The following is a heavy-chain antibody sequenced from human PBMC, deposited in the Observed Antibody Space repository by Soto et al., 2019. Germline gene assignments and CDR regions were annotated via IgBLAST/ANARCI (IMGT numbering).Heavy chain of an antibody. V-gene: IGHV4-59*01. Sequence: SETLSLTCTVSGGSISSYSWSWIRQPPGKGLEWIGYIYYSGSTNYNPSLKSRVTISVDTSKNQFSLKLSSVTAADTAVYYCARTYYCGSGSYSNPFATPTYYCYGMDVWGQGTTVTVSS. CDR1: GGSISSYS. D-gene: IGHD3-10*01. CDR3: ARTYYCGSGSYSNPFATPTYYCYGMDV. CDR2: IYYSGST. J-gene: IGHJ6*02.